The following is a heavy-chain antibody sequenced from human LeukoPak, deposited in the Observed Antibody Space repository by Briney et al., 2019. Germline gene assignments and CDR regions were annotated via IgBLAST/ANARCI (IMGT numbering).Heavy chain of an antibody. J-gene: IGHJ4*02. CDR2: ISSSGSTI. CDR3: ARVRSVLRYFDWLPDYFDY. CDR1: GFTFSDYY. V-gene: IGHV3-11*04. D-gene: IGHD3-9*01. Sequence: GGSLRLSCAASGFTFSDYYMSWIRQAPGKGLEWVSYISSSGSTIYYADSEKGRFTISRDNAKNSLYLQMNSLRAEDTAVYYCARVRSVLRYFDWLPDYFDYWGQGTLVTVSS.